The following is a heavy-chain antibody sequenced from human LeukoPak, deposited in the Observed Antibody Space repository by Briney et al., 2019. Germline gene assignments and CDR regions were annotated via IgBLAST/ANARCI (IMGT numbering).Heavy chain of an antibody. CDR1: GGSISTSRYY. D-gene: IGHD2-21*02. CDR3: ARHIPSALRIVVVTSDWYFDL. J-gene: IGHJ2*01. V-gene: IGHV4-39*01. CDR2: ISHSGSA. Sequence: SETLSLTCTVSGGSISTSRYYWGWIRQPPGKGLEWIGTISHSGSAYYNPSLKSRVTISVDTSKNQFSLNLSSVTAADTALYYCARHIPSALRIVVVTSDWYFDLWGRGTLVTVSS.